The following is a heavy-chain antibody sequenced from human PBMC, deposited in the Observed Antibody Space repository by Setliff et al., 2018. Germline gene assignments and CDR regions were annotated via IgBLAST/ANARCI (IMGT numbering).Heavy chain of an antibody. CDR2: VHFGGDT. D-gene: IGHD2-15*01. CDR3: ARSLDCTGGSCYPNDAFDI. J-gene: IGHJ3*02. Sequence: PSETLSLTCTVSGGGSINNYYWSWVRQSPGKGLEWIGFVHFGGDTNYNPSLKSRVTISVDTSKKQLSLKLSSVTAADTAVYYCARSLDCTGGSCYPNDAFDIWGQGTMVTVSS. V-gene: IGHV4-59*01. CDR1: GGGSINNYY.